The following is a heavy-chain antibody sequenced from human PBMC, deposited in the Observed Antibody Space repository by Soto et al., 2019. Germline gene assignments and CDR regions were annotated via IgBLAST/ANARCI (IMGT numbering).Heavy chain of an antibody. Sequence: PGGSLRLSCAVSGFPLEKYGMNWVRQAPGKGLEGGSSISVSGDYIYYADSVKGRFTISRDNARNSLYLQMNRLGGDDTALYFCARATYNWKHESWGQGTQVPVSS. CDR1: GFPLEKYG. J-gene: IGHJ4*02. D-gene: IGHD1-20*01. CDR2: ISVSGDYI. CDR3: ARATYNWKHES. V-gene: IGHV3-21*01.